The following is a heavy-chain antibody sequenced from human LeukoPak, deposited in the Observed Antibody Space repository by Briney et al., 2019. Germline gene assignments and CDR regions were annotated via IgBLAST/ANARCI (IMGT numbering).Heavy chain of an antibody. CDR2: ISAYNGNT. CDR3: ARYTYYYGSGSYWVAFDI. J-gene: IGHJ3*02. D-gene: IGHD3-10*01. V-gene: IGHV1-18*01. CDR1: GGTFSSYA. Sequence: GASVKVSCKASGGTFSSYAISWVRQAPGQGLEWMGWISAYNGNTNYAQKLQGRVTMTTDTSTSTAYMELRSLRSDDTAVYYCARYTYYYGSGSYWVAFDIWGQGTMVTVSS.